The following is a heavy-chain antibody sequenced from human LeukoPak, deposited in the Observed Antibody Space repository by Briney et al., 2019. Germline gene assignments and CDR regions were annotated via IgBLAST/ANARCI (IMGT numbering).Heavy chain of an antibody. CDR2: IIPIFGTA. D-gene: IGHD2-2*02. CDR3: ARDTYPDAFDI. Sequence: ASVKVSCKASGGTFSSYAISWVRQAPGQGLEWMGRIIPIFGTANYAQKFQGRVTITTDESTSTAYMELSSLRSEDTAVYYCARDTYPDAFDIWGQGTMVTVSS. J-gene: IGHJ3*02. V-gene: IGHV1-69*05. CDR1: GGTFSSYA.